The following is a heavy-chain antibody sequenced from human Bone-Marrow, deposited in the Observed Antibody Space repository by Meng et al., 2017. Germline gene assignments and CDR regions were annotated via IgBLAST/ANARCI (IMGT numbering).Heavy chain of an antibody. D-gene: IGHD6-13*01. Sequence: QAPLEPPGAEVNNPGAAAQVPRQPSGHNFPEYYINRVRTSPGHGREWMGRIDPKNGDTHYAQKFQGRVTMTGDTSISTAYMDLSGLRSDDTAVYYCARDEDISAAGKLFGDYWGQGTLVTVSS. V-gene: IGHV1-2*06. CDR2: IDPKNGDT. CDR1: GHNFPEYY. CDR3: ARDEDISAAGKLFGDY. J-gene: IGHJ4*02.